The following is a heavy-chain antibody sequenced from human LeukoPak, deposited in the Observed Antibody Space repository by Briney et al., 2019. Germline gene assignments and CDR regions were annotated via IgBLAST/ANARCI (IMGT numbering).Heavy chain of an antibody. Sequence: GGSLRLSCSVPGFTFTTSGMSWVRQAPGKGLEWVSAISGSGYTYYADSVKGRFTISRDNSKNTLYLQMNGPRGEDTAVYYCAKLAYDSSGSTYWGQGTLVTVSS. CDR1: GFTFTTSG. V-gene: IGHV3-23*01. D-gene: IGHD3-22*01. CDR2: ISGSGYT. J-gene: IGHJ4*02. CDR3: AKLAYDSSGSTY.